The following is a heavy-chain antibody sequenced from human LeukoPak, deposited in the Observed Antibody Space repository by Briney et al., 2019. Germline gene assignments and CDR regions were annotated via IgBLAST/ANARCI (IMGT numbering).Heavy chain of an antibody. Sequence: PSETLSLTCTVSGASISGYYWSWIRQPPGKGLEWIGYIYYSGNTKYNPSLKSRVTVSVDTSKNQFSLKLSSMTAADTATYYCARDRIIPVGGAFDIWGQGAMVSVSS. D-gene: IGHD3-16*01. CDR1: GASISGYY. J-gene: IGHJ3*02. CDR2: IYYSGNT. V-gene: IGHV4-59*01. CDR3: ARDRIIPVGGAFDI.